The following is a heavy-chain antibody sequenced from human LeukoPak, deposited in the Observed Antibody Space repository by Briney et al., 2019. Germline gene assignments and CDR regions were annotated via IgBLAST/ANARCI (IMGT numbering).Heavy chain of an antibody. D-gene: IGHD6-19*01. V-gene: IGHV1-18*01. CDR1: GYTFTSYG. CDR3: ARDKQWLVDYYYMDV. CDR2: ISAYNGNT. J-gene: IGHJ6*03. Sequence: ASVKVSCKASGYTFTSYGISWVRQAPGQGLEWMGWISAYNGNTNYAQKLQGRVTMTRDTSISTAYMELSRLRSDDTAVYYCARDKQWLVDYYYMDVWGKGTTVTISS.